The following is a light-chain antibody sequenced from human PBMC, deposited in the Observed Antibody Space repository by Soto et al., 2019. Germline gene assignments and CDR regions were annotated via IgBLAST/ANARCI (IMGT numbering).Light chain of an antibody. CDR2: APS. CDR1: QSISTY. CDR3: QQNDDHPVT. J-gene: IGKJ5*01. V-gene: IGKV1-39*01. Sequence: DIQMTQSPSSLAASVGDRVSITCRASQSISTYVNWYRQKPVEAPNLLIYAPSTLRSGVPSRFSSSGSGTHFTLTISSLQPEDFASYYSQQNDDHPVTFDQGTRLDIK.